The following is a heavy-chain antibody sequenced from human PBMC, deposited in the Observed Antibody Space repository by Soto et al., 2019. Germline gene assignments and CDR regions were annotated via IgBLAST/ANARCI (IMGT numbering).Heavy chain of an antibody. CDR1: GFTFSNYA. V-gene: IGHV3-23*01. CDR3: ARAPWD. CDR2: ISGSGGNI. Sequence: EVQLLESGGGLVQPGGSLRLSYAASGFTFSNYAMSWVRQAPGKGLEWVSTISGSGGNIFYADSVKGRFTISRDKSKNTVFLQMSSLRAEDTAVYHCARAPWDWGQGTLVTVSS. J-gene: IGHJ4*02.